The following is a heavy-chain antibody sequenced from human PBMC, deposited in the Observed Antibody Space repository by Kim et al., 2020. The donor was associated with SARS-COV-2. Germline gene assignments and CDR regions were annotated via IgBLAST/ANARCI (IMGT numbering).Heavy chain of an antibody. V-gene: IGHV3-9*01. CDR2: ISWNSGSI. CDR3: AKGVSSSWSFYYFDY. CDR1: GFTFDDYA. Sequence: GGSLRLSCAASGFTFDDYAMHWVRQAPGKGLEWVSGISWNSGSIGYADSVKGRFTISRDNAKNSLYLQMNSLRAEDTALYYCAKGVSSSWSFYYFDYWGQGTLVTVSS. J-gene: IGHJ4*02. D-gene: IGHD6-13*01.